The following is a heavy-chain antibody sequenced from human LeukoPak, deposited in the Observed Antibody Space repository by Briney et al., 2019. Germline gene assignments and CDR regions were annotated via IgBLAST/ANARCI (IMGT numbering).Heavy chain of an antibody. CDR3: TTDPPWVITFGGIEYYFDY. D-gene: IGHD3-16*01. CDR2: IKSKTDGGTT. J-gene: IGHJ4*02. CDR1: GFTFSTAW. V-gene: IGHV3-15*01. Sequence: PGGSLRLSCAASGFTFSTAWMSWVRQAPGKGLEWVGRIKSKTDGGTTDYAAPVKGRFTISRDDSKNTLYLQMNSLKTEDTAVYYCTTDPPWVITFGGIEYYFDYWGQGTLVTVSS.